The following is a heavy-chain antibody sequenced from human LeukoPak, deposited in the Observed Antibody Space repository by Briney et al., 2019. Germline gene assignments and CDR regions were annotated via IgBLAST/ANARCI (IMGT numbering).Heavy chain of an antibody. CDR3: ARAGYYYDSSGPIPDY. J-gene: IGHJ4*02. Sequence: SETLSLTCTVSGGSISSYYWSWIRQPPGKGLEWIGYIYYSGSTNYNPSLKSRVTISVDTSKNQFSLKLSSVTAADTAVYYCARAGYYYDSSGPIPDYWGQGTLVTVSS. V-gene: IGHV4-59*01. CDR2: IYYSGST. D-gene: IGHD3-22*01. CDR1: GGSISSYY.